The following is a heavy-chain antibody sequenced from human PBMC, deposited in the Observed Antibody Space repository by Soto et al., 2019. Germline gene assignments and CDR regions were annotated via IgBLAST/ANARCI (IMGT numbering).Heavy chain of an antibody. CDR3: ARRITGRTTGGAFDV. J-gene: IGHJ3*01. D-gene: IGHD3-3*01. CDR2: IYPGDSDT. CDR1: GYSFTSYW. V-gene: IGHV5-51*01. Sequence: GESLKISCKGSGYSFTSYWIGWVLQIPWKGLEWMGIIYPGDSDTRYSPSFQGQVTISADKSINTAYLQWSSLKASDTAMYYCARRITGRTTGGAFDVWGEGIMVTVS.